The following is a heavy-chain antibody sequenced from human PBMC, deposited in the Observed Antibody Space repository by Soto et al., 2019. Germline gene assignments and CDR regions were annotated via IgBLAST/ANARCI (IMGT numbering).Heavy chain of an antibody. CDR2: IFSSDSSA. CDR3: GTWRGSSWFDY. D-gene: IGHD2-2*01. V-gene: IGHV5-51*03. CDR1: GFTFSSYS. Sequence: GETLEISCKASGFTFSSYSLGGLLHMPGKGLHCMGNIFSSDSSAKYSPSFVGQVTISVEMSIKTAYLQWRSLKASDTAIYYCGTWRGSSWFDYWRPRTLVTVCS. J-gene: IGHJ4*02.